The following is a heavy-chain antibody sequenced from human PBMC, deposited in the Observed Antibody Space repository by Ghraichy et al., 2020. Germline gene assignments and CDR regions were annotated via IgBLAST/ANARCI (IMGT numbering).Heavy chain of an antibody. Sequence: GGSLRLSCAASGFTVSSNYMSWVRQAPGKGLEWVSVIYSGGSTYYADSVKGRFTISRHNSKNTLYLQMNSLRAEDTAVYYCARSPLYSSSWGENWYFDLWGRGTLVTVSS. D-gene: IGHD6-13*01. CDR1: GFTVSSNY. V-gene: IGHV3-53*04. CDR2: IYSGGST. CDR3: ARSPLYSSSWGENWYFDL. J-gene: IGHJ2*01.